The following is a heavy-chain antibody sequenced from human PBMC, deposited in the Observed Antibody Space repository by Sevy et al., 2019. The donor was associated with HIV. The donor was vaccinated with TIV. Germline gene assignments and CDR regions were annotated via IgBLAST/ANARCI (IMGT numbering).Heavy chain of an antibody. J-gene: IGHJ6*02. CDR2: IKLDGSEK. V-gene: IGHV3-7*03. Sequence: GGSLRLSCAASGFTFSSDWMSWVLQAPGKGLEWVANIKLDGSEKYYVDSVKGRFTISRDNAKNSLYLQMNSLRAEDTAVYYCARDCTSTSCLWGMDVWGQGTTVTVSS. CDR1: GFTFSSDW. CDR3: ARDCTSTSCLWGMDV. D-gene: IGHD2-2*01.